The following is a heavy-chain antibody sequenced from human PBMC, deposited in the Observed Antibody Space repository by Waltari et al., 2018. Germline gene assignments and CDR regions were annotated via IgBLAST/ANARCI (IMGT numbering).Heavy chain of an antibody. V-gene: IGHV1-18*01. J-gene: IGHJ5*02. D-gene: IGHD4-4*01. CDR3: ARGPSNYNWFDP. Sequence: QIQLVQSGAEVKKPGASVKVSCKVSGSIFTSYGVNWVRQATGQGLEWMGWISTYNGNTNYARNLQGRVTMTRDTSTSTAYMELRSLKSDDTAVYYCARGPSNYNWFDPWGQGTLVTVSS. CDR1: GSIFTSYG. CDR2: ISTYNGNT.